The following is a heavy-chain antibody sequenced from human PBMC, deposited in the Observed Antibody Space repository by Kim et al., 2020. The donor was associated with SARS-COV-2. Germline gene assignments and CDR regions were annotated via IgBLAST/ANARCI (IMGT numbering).Heavy chain of an antibody. CDR2: SNK. J-gene: IGHJ4*02. Sequence: SNKYYADSVKGRFTISRDNSKNTLYLQMNSLRAEDTAVYYCARDIGAALDYWGQGTLVTVSS. V-gene: IGHV3-30*01. D-gene: IGHD6-6*01. CDR3: ARDIGAALDY.